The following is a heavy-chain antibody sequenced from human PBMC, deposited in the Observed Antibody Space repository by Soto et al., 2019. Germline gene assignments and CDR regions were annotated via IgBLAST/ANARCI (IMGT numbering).Heavy chain of an antibody. CDR2: IIPIFGTV. J-gene: IGHJ5*02. V-gene: IGHV1-69*13. CDR1: GGTFSSYA. D-gene: IGHD3-22*01. CDR3: ATLGSRYRTLGWFDP. Sequence: SVKVSCKASGGTFSSYAISWVRQAPGQGLEWMGGIIPIFGTVNYAQKFQGRVTITADESTSTAYMELSSLRSEDTAVYYCATLGSRYRTLGWFDPWGQGTLVTVSS.